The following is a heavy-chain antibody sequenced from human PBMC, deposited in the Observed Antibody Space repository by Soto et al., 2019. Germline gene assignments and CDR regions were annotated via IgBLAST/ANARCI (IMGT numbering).Heavy chain of an antibody. CDR3: ATALDFWSGYYAFDI. V-gene: IGHV3-48*03. CDR2: ISSSGSTI. D-gene: IGHD3-3*01. CDR1: GFTFSSYE. J-gene: IGHJ3*02. Sequence: GGSLRLSCAASGFTFSSYEMNWVRQAPGKGLEGVSYISSSGSTIYYADSVKGRFTISRDNAKNSLYLQMNSLRAEDTAVYYCATALDFWSGYYAFDIWGQVTMVTVPS.